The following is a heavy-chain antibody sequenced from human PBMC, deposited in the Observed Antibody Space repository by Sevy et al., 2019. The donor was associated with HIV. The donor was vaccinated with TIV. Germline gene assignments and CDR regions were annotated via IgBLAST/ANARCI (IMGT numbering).Heavy chain of an antibody. J-gene: IGHJ4*02. V-gene: IGHV3-30*18. CDR2: ISYEGSNI. D-gene: IGHD1-1*01. CDR3: AKDLHPPGPVRGTNFDY. CDR1: ALTFTRYA. Sequence: GESLKISCAASALTFTRYAFHWVRQAPGKGPEGLGVISYEGSNIYYGLSVKGRFTISRNNSKNTLYLQMNDMRTDDTAVYYCAKDLHPPGPVRGTNFDYWGRGTLVTVSS.